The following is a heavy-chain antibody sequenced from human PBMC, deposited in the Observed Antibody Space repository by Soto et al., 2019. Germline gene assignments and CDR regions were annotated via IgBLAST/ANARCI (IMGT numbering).Heavy chain of an antibody. Sequence: GSLRLSCAASGFTFSSYGMHWVRQAPGKGLEWVAVIWYDGSNKYYADSVKGRFTISRDNSKNTLYLQMNSLRAEDTAVYYCARESSQNWFDPWGQGTLVTVSS. J-gene: IGHJ5*02. D-gene: IGHD2-15*01. CDR1: GFTFSSYG. CDR2: IWYDGSNK. V-gene: IGHV3-33*01. CDR3: ARESSQNWFDP.